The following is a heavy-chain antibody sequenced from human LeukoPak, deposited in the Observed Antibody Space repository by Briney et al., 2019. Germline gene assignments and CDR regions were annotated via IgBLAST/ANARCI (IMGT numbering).Heavy chain of an antibody. CDR1: GFTFSSYA. V-gene: IGHV3-23*01. CDR2: ISGSGGST. J-gene: IGHJ4*02. D-gene: IGHD6-19*01. Sequence: RGSLRLSCAASGFTFSSYAMTWVRQAPGKGLEWVSAISGSGGSTYYADSVKGRFTISRDNSKNTLYLQMNSLRAEDTAVYYCAKVGSSGWYSYYFDYWGQGTLVTVSS. CDR3: AKVGSSGWYSYYFDY.